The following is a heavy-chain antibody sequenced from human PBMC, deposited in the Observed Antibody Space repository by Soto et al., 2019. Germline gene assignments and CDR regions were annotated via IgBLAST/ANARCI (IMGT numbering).Heavy chain of an antibody. CDR2: IFPSTDIP. Sequence: QVQLVQSGTEVKKPGSSVKVSCKASGGTFRNYPINWVRQAPGQGLEWMGSIFPSTDIPDSAQNFQARLTISADKSTSTADMELSSLTSDDTAMYFCARGPLVVLNYFESWGQGTLGTVSS. CDR3: ARGPLVVLNYFES. J-gene: IGHJ4*02. CDR1: GGTFRNYP. V-gene: IGHV1-69*02.